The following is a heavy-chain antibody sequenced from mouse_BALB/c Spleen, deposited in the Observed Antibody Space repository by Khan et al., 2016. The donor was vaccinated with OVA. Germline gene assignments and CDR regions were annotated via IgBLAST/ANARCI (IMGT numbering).Heavy chain of an antibody. V-gene: IGHV5-6-5*01. CDR1: GFTFSNYA. Sequence: DVQLVESGGGLVKPGGSLKVSCAASGFTFSNYAMSWVSQTPEKRLEWVASIRSGGSTYYPDSAKGRFTISRDNARNILYLQMSSLRSEDTAMYYSAREDWFVYWGQGTLVTVSA. J-gene: IGHJ3*01. CDR2: IRSGGST. CDR3: AREDWFVY.